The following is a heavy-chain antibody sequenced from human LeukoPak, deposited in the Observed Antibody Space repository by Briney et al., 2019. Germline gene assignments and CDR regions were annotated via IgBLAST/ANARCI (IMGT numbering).Heavy chain of an antibody. CDR1: GFTFSSYG. CDR2: IRYDGSNK. D-gene: IGHD5-18*01. J-gene: IGHJ4*02. Sequence: GGSLRLFCAASGFTFSSYGMHWVRQAPGKGLEWVAFIRYDGSNKYYADSVKGRFTISRDNSKNTLYLQMNSLRAEDTAVYYCAKERDTAMVTIDYWGQGTLVTVSS. CDR3: AKERDTAMVTIDY. V-gene: IGHV3-30*02.